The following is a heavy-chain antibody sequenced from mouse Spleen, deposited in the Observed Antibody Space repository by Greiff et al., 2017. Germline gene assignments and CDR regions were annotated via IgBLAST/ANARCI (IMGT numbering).Heavy chain of an antibody. Sequence: EVQRVESGPGLVKPSQSLSLTCSVTGYSITSGYYWNWIRQFPGNKLEWMGYISYDGSNNYNPSLKNRISITRDTSKNQFFLKLNSVTTEDTATYYCAREGSYGTSTGFAYWGQGTLVTVSA. J-gene: IGHJ3*01. V-gene: IGHV3-6*01. D-gene: IGHD1-1*01. CDR3: AREGSYGTSTGFAY. CDR1: GYSITSGYY. CDR2: ISYDGSN.